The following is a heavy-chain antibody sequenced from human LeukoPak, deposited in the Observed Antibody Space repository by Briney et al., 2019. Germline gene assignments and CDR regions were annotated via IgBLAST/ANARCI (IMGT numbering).Heavy chain of an antibody. CDR3: ARGRKGGSAL. CDR2: IYYSGST. Sequence: SETLSLTCTVSGGSISSYYWSWIRQPPGKGLEWIGYIYYSGSTNYNPSLKSRVTISVDRANNQFSLKLSSVTAADTAFYYCARGRKGGSALWGQRTLVTVSS. D-gene: IGHD3-10*01. J-gene: IGHJ4*02. V-gene: IGHV4-59*12. CDR1: GGSISSYY.